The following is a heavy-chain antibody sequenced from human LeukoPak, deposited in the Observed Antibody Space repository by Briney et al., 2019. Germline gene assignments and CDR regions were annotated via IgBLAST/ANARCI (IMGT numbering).Heavy chain of an antibody. D-gene: IGHD6-19*01. Sequence: SVKVSCKASGGTFSSCAISWVRQAPGQGLEWMGRIIPIFGIANYAQKFQGRVTITADKSTSTAYMELSSLRSEDTAVYYCARGIAVAEGMDVWGQETTVTVSS. CDR2: IIPIFGIA. CDR1: GGTFSSCA. CDR3: ARGIAVAEGMDV. J-gene: IGHJ6*02. V-gene: IGHV1-69*04.